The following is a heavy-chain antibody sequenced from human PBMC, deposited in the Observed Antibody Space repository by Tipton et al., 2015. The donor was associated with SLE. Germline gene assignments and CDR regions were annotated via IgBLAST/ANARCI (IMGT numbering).Heavy chain of an antibody. D-gene: IGHD2-15*01. CDR2: FHYSGST. Sequence: TLSLTCTVSGGSISSSSYYWGWIRQPPGKGLAWIGSFHYSGSTYYNPSLKSPVTISVDTSKNQFSLKLSSVTAADTAVYYCAREVADLDSWGYFDYWGQGTLVTVSS. V-gene: IGHV4-39*02. J-gene: IGHJ4*02. CDR3: AREVADLDSWGYFDY. CDR1: GGSISSSSYY.